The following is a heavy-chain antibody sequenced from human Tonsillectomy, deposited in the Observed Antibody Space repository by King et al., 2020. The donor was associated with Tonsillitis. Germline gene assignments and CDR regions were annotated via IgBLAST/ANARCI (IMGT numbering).Heavy chain of an antibody. V-gene: IGHV3-9*01. J-gene: IGHJ4*02. CDR2: ISWNSGSI. CDR1: GFTFDDYA. CDR3: AKDKYLYGSGSYSICFDY. D-gene: IGHD3-10*01. Sequence: VQLVESGGGLVQPGRSLRLSCAASGFTFDDYAMHWFRQAPGKGLEWVSGISWNSGSIGYADFVKGRFTISRDNAKNSLYLQMNSLRAEDTALYYCAKDKYLYGSGSYSICFDYWGQGTLVTVSS.